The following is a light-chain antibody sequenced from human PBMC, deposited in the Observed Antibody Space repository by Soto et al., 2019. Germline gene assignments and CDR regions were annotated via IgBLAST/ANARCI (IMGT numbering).Light chain of an antibody. V-gene: IGKV3-11*01. Sequence: EIVLTQSPATLSLSPGERAPLSCRSSPSVSSYLAWYQQKPGQAPRILIYDASNRATVIPARFRGSGSGTDFTITSSSIEPEDFAVYYWQQRSNWPLTFGQGTMMEIK. CDR1: PSVSSY. CDR2: DAS. J-gene: IGKJ2*01. CDR3: QQRSNWPLT.